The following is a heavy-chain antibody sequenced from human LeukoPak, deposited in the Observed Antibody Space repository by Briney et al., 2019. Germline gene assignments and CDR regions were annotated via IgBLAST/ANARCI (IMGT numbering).Heavy chain of an antibody. V-gene: IGHV3-23*01. J-gene: IGHJ4*02. CDR2: IRGSGGST. Sequence: PGGSLRLSCAASGFTFSSYAMSWVRQAPGKGLEWVSAIRGSGGSTYYADSVKGRFTISRDNSKNTLYLQMNSLRAEDTAVYYCAKVVSGYYYDSSGYTDYWGQGTLVTVSS. CDR1: GFTFSSYA. D-gene: IGHD3-22*01. CDR3: AKVVSGYYYDSSGYTDY.